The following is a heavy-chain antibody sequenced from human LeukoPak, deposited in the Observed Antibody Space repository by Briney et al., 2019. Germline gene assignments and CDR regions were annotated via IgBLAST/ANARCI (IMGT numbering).Heavy chain of an antibody. D-gene: IGHD3-3*01. J-gene: IGHJ5*02. CDR3: ATNRFFGMSYYDFWSGYSEPPDDAVGGDYNWFDP. CDR2: IIPILGIA. V-gene: IGHV1-69*04. Sequence: SVKVSCKASGGTFSSYAISWVRQAPGQGLEWMGRIIPILGIANYAQKFQGRVTITADKSTSTAYMELSSLRSEDTAVYYCATNRFFGMSYYDFWSGYSEPPDDAVGGDYNWFDPWGQGTLVTVSS. CDR1: GGTFSSYA.